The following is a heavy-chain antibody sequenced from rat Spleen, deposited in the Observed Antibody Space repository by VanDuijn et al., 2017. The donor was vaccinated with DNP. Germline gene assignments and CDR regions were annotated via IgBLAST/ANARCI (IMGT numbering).Heavy chain of an antibody. CDR1: GYSITSNY. Sequence: EVQLQESGPGLVKPSQSLSLTCSVTGYSITSNYWGWIRKFPGNKMEYIGHISYSGSTNYNPSLKSRVSITRDTSKNQFLLQVNSVTTEDTATYYCARGLNYGGYIYSWYFDFWGPGTMVTVSS. D-gene: IGHD1-11*01. CDR2: ISYSGST. CDR3: ARGLNYGGYIYSWYFDF. J-gene: IGHJ1*01. V-gene: IGHV3-1*01.